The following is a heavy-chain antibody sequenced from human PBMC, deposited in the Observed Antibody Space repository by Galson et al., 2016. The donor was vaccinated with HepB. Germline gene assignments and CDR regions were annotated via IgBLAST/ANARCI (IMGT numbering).Heavy chain of an antibody. CDR2: LYPSEGT. D-gene: IGHD1-14*01. Sequence: ETLSLTCIVSGGSIRSDYYWGWIRQPPGRGLEWIGSLYPSEGTYYNPSLKSRVTISVDTSKNELSLRLNSVTAADTAVYYCANGAGPGGVWGKGTTVTVSS. CDR1: GGSIRSDYY. CDR3: ANGAGPGGV. V-gene: IGHV4-38-2*02. J-gene: IGHJ6*04.